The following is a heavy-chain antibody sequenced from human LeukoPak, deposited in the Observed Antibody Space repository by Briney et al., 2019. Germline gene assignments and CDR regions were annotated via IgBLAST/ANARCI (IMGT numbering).Heavy chain of an antibody. D-gene: IGHD1-26*01. V-gene: IGHV1-18*01. CDR1: HYIFSSYG. CDR2: ISPYNGNV. J-gene: IGHJ6*02. CDR3: ARDQKVGATPYFGMDV. Sequence: ASVRVSCKASHYIFSSYGVSWVRQAPGQGLEWMGWISPYNGNVVHAQKFRDRVTMTTDASTSTAYMELSSLRSEDTAMYFCARDQKVGATPYFGMDVWGQGTTVTVSS.